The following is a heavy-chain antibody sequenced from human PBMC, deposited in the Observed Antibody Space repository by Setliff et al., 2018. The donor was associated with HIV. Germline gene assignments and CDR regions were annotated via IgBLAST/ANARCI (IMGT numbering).Heavy chain of an antibody. D-gene: IGHD3-10*01. V-gene: IGHV4-31*03. CDR2: IYYTGST. Sequence: PSETLSLTCSVSGGSINSGHYYWSWIRHHPGKGLEWIGYIYYTGSTYFNPSLKSRLTLSIDTSKNQFSLKLSSVTAADTAVYYCARTLGDLKHYNYYYTIDVWGQGTTVTVSS. CDR1: GGSINSGHYY. CDR3: ARTLGDLKHYNYYYTIDV. J-gene: IGHJ6*02.